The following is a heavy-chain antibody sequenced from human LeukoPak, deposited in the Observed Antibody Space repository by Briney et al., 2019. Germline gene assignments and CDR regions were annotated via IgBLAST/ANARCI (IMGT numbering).Heavy chain of an antibody. CDR2: IYYSGGT. J-gene: IGHJ3*02. Sequence: PSETLSLTCTVSGGSMIPFYWSWIRQSPGKGLEWIGSIYYSGGTNYNPSLKSRVTISVDTSKNQFSLELRFVTAADTAVYYCAVNSTKHTFDIWGQGTMVTVSS. CDR1: GGSMIPFY. CDR3: AVNSTKHTFDI. V-gene: IGHV4-59*08. D-gene: IGHD1-1*01.